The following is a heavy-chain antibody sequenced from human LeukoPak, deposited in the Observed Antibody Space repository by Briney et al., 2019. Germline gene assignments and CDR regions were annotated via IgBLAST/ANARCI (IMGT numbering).Heavy chain of an antibody. J-gene: IGHJ4*02. CDR2: FDPEDGET. D-gene: IGHD5-18*01. CDR1: GYTLTELS. CDR3: ARGSSYGFSMGY. V-gene: IGHV1-24*01. Sequence: ASVKVSCKVSGYTLTELSMHWVRQAPGKGLEWMGRFDPEDGETIYAQKLQGRVTMTTDTSTSTAYLELRSLRSDDTAMYYCARGSSYGFSMGYWGQGTLVTVST.